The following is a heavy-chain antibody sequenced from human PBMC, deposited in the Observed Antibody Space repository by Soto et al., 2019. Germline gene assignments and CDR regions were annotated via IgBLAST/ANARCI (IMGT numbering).Heavy chain of an antibody. D-gene: IGHD3-10*02. CDR3: AITPGGSHHALYFMFI. Sequence: QVQLLQSGTEVKKPGSSVRVSCKAYGGSFPDFAVSWVRQAPGKGLEWMGGIIPLSPTANHAQRFQSRVTITADEYTNTAYSDVTMLTYDAPAVYSCAITPGGSHHALYFMFIWGQGITVTVSS. J-gene: IGHJ6*02. CDR1: GGSFPDFA. V-gene: IGHV1-69*01. CDR2: IIPLSPTA.